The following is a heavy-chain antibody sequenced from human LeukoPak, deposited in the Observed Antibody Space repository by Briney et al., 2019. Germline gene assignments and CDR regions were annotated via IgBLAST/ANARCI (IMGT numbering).Heavy chain of an antibody. CDR3: ARLRGYDILTGYPFDY. J-gene: IGHJ4*02. D-gene: IGHD3-9*01. CDR2: IYPGDSDT. CDR1: GYSFTSYW. V-gene: IGHV5-51*01. Sequence: GESLKISCQGSGYSFTSYWIGWVRQMPGKGLEWMGIIYPGDSDTRYSPSFQGQVTISADKSISTAYLQWSSLKASDTAMYYCARLRGYDILTGYPFDYWGQGTLVTVSS.